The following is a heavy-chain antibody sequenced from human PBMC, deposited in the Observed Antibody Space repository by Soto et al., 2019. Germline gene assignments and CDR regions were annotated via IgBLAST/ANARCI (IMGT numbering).Heavy chain of an antibody. CDR3: AHSVVAGLGYYFDY. J-gene: IGHJ4*02. V-gene: IGHV2-5*02. D-gene: IGHD6-19*01. CDR2: IYWDDDK. Sequence: QITLKESGPTLVKPTQTLTLTCTFSGFSLSSTRVAVGWIRQPPGKALEGLALIYWDDDKRYSPFLKSRLTITQDTSKNQVVLTMTNRDPVDTATYYCAHSVVAGLGYYFDYWGQGTLVTVSS. CDR1: GFSLSSTRVA.